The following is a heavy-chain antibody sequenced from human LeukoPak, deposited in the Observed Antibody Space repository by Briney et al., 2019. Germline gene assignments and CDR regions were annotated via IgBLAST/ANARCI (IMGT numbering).Heavy chain of an antibody. Sequence: GGSLRLSCAASGFTFSSYAMHWVRQAPGKGLEWVAVISYDGSNKYYADSVKGRFTISRDNSKNTQYLQMNSLRAEDTAVYYCARGSFYDSSRYYYGFDYWGQGTLVTVSS. CDR1: GFTFSSYA. CDR3: ARGSFYDSSRYYYGFDY. V-gene: IGHV3-30-3*01. J-gene: IGHJ4*02. D-gene: IGHD3-22*01. CDR2: ISYDGSNK.